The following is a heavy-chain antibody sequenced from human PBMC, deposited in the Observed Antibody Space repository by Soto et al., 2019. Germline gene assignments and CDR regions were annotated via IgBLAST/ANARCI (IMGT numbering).Heavy chain of an antibody. Sequence: ETLSLTCTVSGGSISSYYWSWIRQPPGKGLEWIGYIYYSGSTNYNPSLKSRVTISVDTSKSQFSLKLSSVTAADTAVYYCAKSRLSFVLRFLEWLSLYPRPLYYYYGMDVWGQGTTVTVSS. CDR3: AKSRLSFVLRFLEWLSLYPRPLYYYYGMDV. D-gene: IGHD3-3*01. J-gene: IGHJ6*02. V-gene: IGHV4-59*01. CDR2: IYYSGST. CDR1: GGSISSYY.